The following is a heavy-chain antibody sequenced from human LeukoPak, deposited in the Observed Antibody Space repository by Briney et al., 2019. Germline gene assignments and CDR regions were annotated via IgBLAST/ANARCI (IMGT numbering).Heavy chain of an antibody. D-gene: IGHD3-3*01. CDR1: GFTFSSYA. CDR2: ISYDGSNK. V-gene: IGHV3-30-3*01. J-gene: IGHJ4*02. Sequence: TGRSLRLSCAASGFTFSSYAMHWVRQAPGKGLEWVAVISYDGSNKYYADSVKGRFTISRDNSKNTLYLQMNSLRAEDTAVYYCARVGEDFWSGYYSGLYFDYWGQGTLVTVSS. CDR3: ARVGEDFWSGYYSGLYFDY.